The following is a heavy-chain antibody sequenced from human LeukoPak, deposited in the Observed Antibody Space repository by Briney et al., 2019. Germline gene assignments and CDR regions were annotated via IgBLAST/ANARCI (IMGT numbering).Heavy chain of an antibody. J-gene: IGHJ4*02. CDR3: AKNPYCGSTSCYQPFDY. CDR1: GFTFSSYA. CDR2: ISGSGGST. V-gene: IGHV3-23*01. D-gene: IGHD2-2*01. Sequence: PGGSLRLSCAASGFTFSSYAMSWVRQAPGKGLEWVSAISGSGGSTYYADSVKGRFTISRDNSKNTLYLQMNSLRAEDTAVYYCAKNPYCGSTSCYQPFDYWGQGTLVTVSS.